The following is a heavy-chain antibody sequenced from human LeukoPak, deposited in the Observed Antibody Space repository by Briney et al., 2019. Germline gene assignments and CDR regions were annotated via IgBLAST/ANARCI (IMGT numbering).Heavy chain of an antibody. D-gene: IGHD2/OR15-2a*01. V-gene: IGHV4-59*01. J-gene: IGHJ3*02. CDR3: ARKNDFEI. Sequence: PSETLSLTCSVSGGSISSDHWNWIRQTPGKGLEWIGSIYYSGRTYYNPSLKSRVTISVALSKSQFSLRLTSVTAADTAVYYCARKNDFEIWGQGTLVTVSS. CDR1: GGSISSDH. CDR2: IYYSGRT.